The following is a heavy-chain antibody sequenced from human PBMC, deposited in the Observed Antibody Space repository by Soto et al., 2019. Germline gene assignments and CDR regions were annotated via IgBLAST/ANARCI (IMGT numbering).Heavy chain of an antibody. CDR3: ARGSVIVTSYYYCGMDV. Sequence: ASVKVSCKASGYTFTGYYMHWVRQAPGQGLEWMGWINPNSGGTNYAQKFQGWVTMTRDTSISTAYMELSRLRSDDTAVYYCARGSVIVTSYYYCGMDVWGQGTTVTVSS. D-gene: IGHD3-10*01. J-gene: IGHJ6*02. V-gene: IGHV1-2*04. CDR1: GYTFTGYY. CDR2: INPNSGGT.